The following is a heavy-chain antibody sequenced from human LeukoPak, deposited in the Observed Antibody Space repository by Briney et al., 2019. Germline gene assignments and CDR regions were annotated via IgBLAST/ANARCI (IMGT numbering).Heavy chain of an antibody. CDR3: ARTQTTLVVDY. V-gene: IGHV1-2*02. D-gene: IGHD4-17*01. CDR1: GYSFTGYY. J-gene: IGHJ4*02. CDR2: INPNSGGT. Sequence: ASVKVSCKASGYSFTGYYIHWVRQAPGQGLEWMGWINPNSGGTNYAQKFQGRVTMTTDTSISTAYMELSSLKSDDTAVYYCARTQTTLVVDYWGQGTLVTVSS.